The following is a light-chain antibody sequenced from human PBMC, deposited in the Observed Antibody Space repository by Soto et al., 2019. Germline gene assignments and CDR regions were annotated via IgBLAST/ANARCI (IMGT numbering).Light chain of an antibody. V-gene: IGKV1-39*01. CDR2: AAS. CDR3: QQSYRTPVT. J-gene: IGKJ1*01. CDR1: QSISSY. Sequence: DIQMTQSPSSLSASVGDRVTITCRASQSISSYLNWYQQKPGKAPKLLIYAASSLQSGVPSRFSGSGSGTDFTLTITSLQSEDFATYYCQQSYRTPVTFGQGTKVEIK.